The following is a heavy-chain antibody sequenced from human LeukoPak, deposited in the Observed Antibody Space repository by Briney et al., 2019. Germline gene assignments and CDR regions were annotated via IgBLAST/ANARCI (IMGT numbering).Heavy chain of an antibody. CDR2: IYYSGST. Sequence: PSETLSLTCTVSGGSISSYYWSWIRQPPGKGLEWIGYIYYSGSTNYNPSLKSRVTISVDTSKNQFSLRLSSVTAADTAVYYCARQGSDYGDYVKFDYWGQGTLVTVSS. J-gene: IGHJ4*02. V-gene: IGHV4-59*08. D-gene: IGHD4-17*01. CDR3: ARQGSDYGDYVKFDY. CDR1: GGSISSYY.